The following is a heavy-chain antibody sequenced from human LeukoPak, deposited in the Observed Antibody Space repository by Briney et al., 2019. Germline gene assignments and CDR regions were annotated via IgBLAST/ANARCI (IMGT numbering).Heavy chain of an antibody. Sequence: SETLSLTCAVYGGPFSGYYWSWIRQPPGKGLEWIGEINHSGSTNYNPSLKSRVTISVDTSKNQFSLKLSSVTAADTAVYYCARGHPLNCTNGVCYMSYFDYWGQGTLVTVSS. D-gene: IGHD2-8*01. CDR1: GGPFSGYY. CDR3: ARGHPLNCTNGVCYMSYFDY. J-gene: IGHJ4*02. CDR2: INHSGST. V-gene: IGHV4-34*01.